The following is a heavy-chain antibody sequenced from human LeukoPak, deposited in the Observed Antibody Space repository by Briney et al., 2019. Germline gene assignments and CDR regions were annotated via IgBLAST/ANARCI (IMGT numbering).Heavy chain of an antibody. Sequence: SETLSLTCTVSGGSISSYYWSWIRQPPGKGLEWIGYIYYSGSTNYNPSPKSRVTISVDTSKNQFSLKLSSVTAADTAVYYCARVQSGYYYYYYMDVWGKGTTVTVSS. V-gene: IGHV4-59*01. CDR2: IYYSGST. CDR1: GGSISSYY. J-gene: IGHJ6*03. CDR3: ARVQSGYYYYYYMDV. D-gene: IGHD1-26*01.